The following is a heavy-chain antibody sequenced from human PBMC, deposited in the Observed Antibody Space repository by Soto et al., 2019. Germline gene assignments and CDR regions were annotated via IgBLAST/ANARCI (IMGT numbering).Heavy chain of an antibody. CDR3: ANGNYGGNPARWFDP. CDR2: ISGSGGST. J-gene: IGHJ5*02. CDR1: GFTFSSYA. D-gene: IGHD4-17*01. V-gene: IGHV3-23*01. Sequence: SLRLSCAASGFTFSSYAMSWVRQAPGKGLEWVSAISGSGGSTYYADSVKGRFTISRDNSKNTLYLQMNSLRAEDTAVYYCANGNYGGNPARWFDPWGQGTLVTVSS.